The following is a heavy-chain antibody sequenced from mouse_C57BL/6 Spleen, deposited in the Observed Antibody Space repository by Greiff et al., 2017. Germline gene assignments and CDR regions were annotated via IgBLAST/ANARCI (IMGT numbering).Heavy chain of an antibody. J-gene: IGHJ1*03. CDR3: TRARVVALYFDV. V-gene: IGHV1-15*01. CDR1: GYTFTDYE. CDR2: IDPETGGT. D-gene: IGHD1-1*01. Sequence: QVQLKESGAELVRPGASVTLSCKASGYTFTDYEMHWVKQTPVHGLEWIGAIDPETGGTAYNQKFKGKAILTADKSSSTAYMELRSLTSEDSAVYYCTRARVVALYFDVWGTGTTVTVSS.